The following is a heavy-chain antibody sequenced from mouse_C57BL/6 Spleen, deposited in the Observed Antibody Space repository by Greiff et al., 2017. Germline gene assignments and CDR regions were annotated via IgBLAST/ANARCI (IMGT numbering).Heavy chain of an antibody. CDR3: ARRIRRSPMDY. CDR1: GYTFTSYW. J-gene: IGHJ4*01. V-gene: IGHV1-55*01. D-gene: IGHD1-1*01. CDR2: IYPCSGST. Sequence: VQLQQPGAELVKPGASVKMSCKASGYTFTSYWITWVKQRPGQGLEWIGDIYPCSGSTNYHQKFKGKATLTVDTSSSTAYMQLSSLTSEDSADYDGARRIRRSPMDYWGQGTSVTVAS.